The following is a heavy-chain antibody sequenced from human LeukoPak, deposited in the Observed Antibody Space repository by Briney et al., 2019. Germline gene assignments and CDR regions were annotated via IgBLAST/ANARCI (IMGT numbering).Heavy chain of an antibody. CDR1: GYTFTNYG. V-gene: IGHV1-18*01. CDR2: ISAYNGNT. D-gene: IGHD6-13*01. CDR3: AKTRPLDSSSWSHGDY. J-gene: IGHJ4*02. Sequence: ASVKVSCKASGYTFTNYGISRVRQAPGQGLEWMGWISAYNGNTNYAQKLQGRVTMTTDTSTSTAYMELRSLRSDDTAVYYCAKTRPLDSSSWSHGDYWGQGTLVTVSS.